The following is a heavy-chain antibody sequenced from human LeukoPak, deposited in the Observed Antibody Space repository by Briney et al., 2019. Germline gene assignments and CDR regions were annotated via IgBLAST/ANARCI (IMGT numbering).Heavy chain of an antibody. D-gene: IGHD3-3*02. CDR3: AKSALSRTDAFDI. CDR2: ISGSGGST. J-gene: IGHJ3*02. V-gene: IGHV3-23*01. Sequence: GGSLRLSCGASGFTFSSYAMSWVRQAPGKGPEWVSTISGSGGSTYYADSVKGRFTISRDNSKNTLYLQMNSLRAEDTAVYYCAKSALSRTDAFDIWGQGTMVTVSS. CDR1: GFTFSSYA.